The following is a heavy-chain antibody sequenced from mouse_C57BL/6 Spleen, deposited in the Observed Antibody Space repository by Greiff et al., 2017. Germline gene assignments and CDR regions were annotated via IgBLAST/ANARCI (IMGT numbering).Heavy chain of an antibody. Sequence: EVQLQQSGPVLVKPGASVQMSCKASGYTFTDYYMNWVKQSHGKSLEWIGVINPYNGGTSYNQKFKGKATLTVDKSSSTAYMELNSLTSEDSAVYYCARSKAYYSNYGYFDVWGTGTTVTVSS. CDR2: INPYNGGT. CDR1: GYTFTDYY. CDR3: ARSKAYYSNYGYFDV. J-gene: IGHJ1*03. V-gene: IGHV1-19*01. D-gene: IGHD2-5*01.